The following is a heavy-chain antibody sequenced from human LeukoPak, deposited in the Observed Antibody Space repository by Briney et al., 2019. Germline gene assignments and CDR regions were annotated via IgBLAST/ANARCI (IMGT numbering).Heavy chain of an antibody. CDR3: ARDTRFLEWSYYYYYYMDV. CDR1: GGSISSYY. D-gene: IGHD3-3*01. CDR2: IYPSGST. J-gene: IGHJ6*03. V-gene: IGHV4-4*07. Sequence: SETLSLTCTVSGGSISSYYWSWIRQPAGKGLEWIGRIYPSGSTNYNPSLKSRVTMSVDTSKNQFSLKLSSVTAADTAVYYCARDTRFLEWSYYYYYYMDVWGKGTTVTVSS.